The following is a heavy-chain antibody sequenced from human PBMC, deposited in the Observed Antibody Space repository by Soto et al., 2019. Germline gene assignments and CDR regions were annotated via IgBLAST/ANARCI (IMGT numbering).Heavy chain of an antibody. Sequence: SVKGSCKASGYTFTGYYRRWVRQAPGQGLERMGLINPNSGGTNYAQKFQGWVTMTRDTSISTAYMELSRLRSDDTAVYYCARGNPVTGVDYWGKGTLVTVSS. CDR2: INPNSGGT. D-gene: IGHD4-4*01. J-gene: IGHJ4*02. V-gene: IGHV1-2*04. CDR3: ARGNPVTGVDY. CDR1: GYTFTGYY.